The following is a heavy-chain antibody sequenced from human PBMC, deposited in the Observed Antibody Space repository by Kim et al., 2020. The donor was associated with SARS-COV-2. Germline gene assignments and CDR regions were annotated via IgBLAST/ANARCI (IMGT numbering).Heavy chain of an antibody. CDR3: AREGFYSDYFDY. Sequence: GGSLRLSCAASGFTFSSYGMHWVRQAPGKGLEWVGVISYDGSNKYYADSVKGRFTISRDNSKNTLYLQMNSLRAEDTAVYYCAREGFYSDYFDYWGQGTLVTVSS. V-gene: IGHV3-33*05. CDR1: GFTFSSYG. CDR2: ISYDGSNK. J-gene: IGHJ4*02. D-gene: IGHD2-15*01.